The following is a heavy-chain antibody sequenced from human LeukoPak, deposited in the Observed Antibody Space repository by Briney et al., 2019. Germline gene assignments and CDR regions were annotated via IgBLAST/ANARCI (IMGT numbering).Heavy chain of an antibody. CDR3: ARESTVTLSWFDP. J-gene: IGHJ5*02. CDR2: IYHSGST. CDR1: GYSISSGYY. V-gene: IGHV4-38-2*02. Sequence: PSETLSLTCTVSGYSISSGYYWGWIRQPPGKGLEWIGSIYHSGSTYYNPSLKSRVTISVDTSKNQFSLKLSSVTAADTAVYYCARESTVTLSWFDPWGQGTLVTVSS. D-gene: IGHD4-17*01.